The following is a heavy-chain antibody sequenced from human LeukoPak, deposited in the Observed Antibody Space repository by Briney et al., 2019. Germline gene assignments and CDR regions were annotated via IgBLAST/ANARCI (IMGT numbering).Heavy chain of an antibody. CDR1: GFTFSSYD. Sequence: GGSLRLSCGASGFTFSSYDMSWVRQAPGKGLEWVSAISGGGVSTYYADSVKGRFTISRDNSKNTLSLQMNSLRAEDTAVFYVAKGLGYCSRNSCPPGTFYFWGQGTLVPVSS. V-gene: IGHV3-23*01. D-gene: IGHD2-2*01. CDR3: AKGLGYCSRNSCPPGTFYF. CDR2: ISGGGVST. J-gene: IGHJ4*02.